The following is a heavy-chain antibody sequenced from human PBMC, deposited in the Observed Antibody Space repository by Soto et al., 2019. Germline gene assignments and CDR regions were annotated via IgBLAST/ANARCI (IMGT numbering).Heavy chain of an antibody. CDR2: IRSKANSYAT. CDR3: TRGHRSSYPPPNYYYYMDV. CDR1: GFTFSGSA. V-gene: IGHV3-73*01. D-gene: IGHD6-13*01. J-gene: IGHJ6*03. Sequence: GGSLRLSCAASGFTFSGSAMHWVRQASGKGLEWVGRIRSKANSYATAYAASVKGRFTISRDDSKNTAYLQMNSLKTEDTAVYYCTRGHRSSYPPPNYYYYMDVWGKGTTVTVSS.